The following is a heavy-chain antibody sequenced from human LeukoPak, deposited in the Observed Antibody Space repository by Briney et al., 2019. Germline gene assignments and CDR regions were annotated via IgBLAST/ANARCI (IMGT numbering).Heavy chain of an antibody. J-gene: IGHJ3*02. CDR3: ARDKAVLEWPDAFDI. CDR1: GFIFSSFA. Sequence: GGSLRLSCAASGFIFSSFAMSWVRQAPGKGLEWVAVISYDGSNKYYADSVKGRFTISRDNSKNTLYLQMNSLRAEDTAVYYCARDKAVLEWPDAFDIWGQGTMVTVSS. D-gene: IGHD3-3*01. V-gene: IGHV3-30-3*01. CDR2: ISYDGSNK.